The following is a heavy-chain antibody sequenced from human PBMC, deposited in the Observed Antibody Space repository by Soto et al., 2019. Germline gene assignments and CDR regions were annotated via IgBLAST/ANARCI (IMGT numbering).Heavy chain of an antibody. Sequence: TFSSYWMHWVRQAPGKGLVWVSRINSDGSSTSYADSVKGRFTISRDNAKNTLYLQMNSLRAEDTAVYYCAREGDPMVRGVMGYWGQGTPVTVSS. D-gene: IGHD3-10*01. V-gene: IGHV3-74*01. J-gene: IGHJ4*02. CDR2: INSDGSST. CDR3: AREGDPMVRGVMGY. CDR1: TFSSYW.